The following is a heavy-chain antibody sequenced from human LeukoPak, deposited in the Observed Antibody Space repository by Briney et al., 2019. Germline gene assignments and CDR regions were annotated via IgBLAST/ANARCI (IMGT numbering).Heavy chain of an antibody. V-gene: IGHV3-7*01. D-gene: IGHD3-22*01. CDR2: IKQDGSEK. CDR1: GFTFSSYW. J-gene: IGHJ3*02. CDR3: ARDAMIVDDASDI. Sequence: GGSLRLSCAASGFTFSSYWMSWVRQAPGKGLEWVANIKQDGSEKYYVDSVKGRFTNSRDNAKNSLYLQMNSLRAEDTAVHYCARDAMIVDDASDIWGQGTMVTVSS.